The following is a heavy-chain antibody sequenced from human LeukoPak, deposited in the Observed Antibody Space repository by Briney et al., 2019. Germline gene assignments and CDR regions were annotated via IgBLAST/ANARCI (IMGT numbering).Heavy chain of an antibody. Sequence: SETLSLTCNVSGASMSNYYWVWIRQPPGKGLEWIGSIYHSGTTYSGSTYYNPSLKSRVTISLDTSKNQFSLKLSSVTAADTAVYYCARESVNGVVGASDAFDIWGQGTMVTVSS. CDR3: ARESVNGVVGASDAFDI. D-gene: IGHD1-26*01. J-gene: IGHJ3*02. V-gene: IGHV4-39*07. CDR2: IYHSGTTYSGST. CDR1: GASMSNYY.